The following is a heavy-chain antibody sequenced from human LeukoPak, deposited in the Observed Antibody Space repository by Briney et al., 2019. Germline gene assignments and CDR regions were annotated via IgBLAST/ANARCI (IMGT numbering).Heavy chain of an antibody. D-gene: IGHD3-10*01. CDR2: INPNSGGT. CDR1: GYTFTGYY. J-gene: IGHJ4*02. V-gene: IGHV1-2*02. CDR3: ARGGIRRFGELLFY. Sequence: ASVKVSCKASGYTFTGYYMHWVRRAPGQELEWMGWINPNSGGTNYAQKFQGRVTMTRDTSISTAYMELSRLRSDDTAVYYCARGGIRRFGELLFYWGQGTLVTVSS.